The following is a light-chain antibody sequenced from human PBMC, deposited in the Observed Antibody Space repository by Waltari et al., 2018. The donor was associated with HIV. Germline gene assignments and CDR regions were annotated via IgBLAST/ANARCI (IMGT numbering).Light chain of an antibody. V-gene: IGLV1-44*01. CDR1: SSNIGSNT. CDR3: AAWDGSLNGRVV. J-gene: IGLJ2*01. CDR2: SNN. Sequence: QSVLTQPPSASGTPGQRVTISCSGSSSNIGSNTVNWYQQLPGTAPKLLIYSNNQRPSGFPDRCSGSKSGTSAALAISGLQSEDEADYYCAAWDGSLNGRVVFGGGTKLTVL.